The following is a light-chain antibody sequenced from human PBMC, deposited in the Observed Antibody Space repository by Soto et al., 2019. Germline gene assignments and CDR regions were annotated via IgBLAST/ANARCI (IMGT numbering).Light chain of an antibody. Sequence: QLVLTQPPSASGTPGQRVTISCSGSSSNIGSNLVNWYQQLPGTAPKLLMYNNNQRPSGVPDRFSGSKSGTSASLDISGLQSEDEADYSCAAWDDSLNAVVFGGGTKVTVL. CDR2: NNN. V-gene: IGLV1-44*01. CDR3: AAWDDSLNAVV. J-gene: IGLJ2*01. CDR1: SSNIGSNL.